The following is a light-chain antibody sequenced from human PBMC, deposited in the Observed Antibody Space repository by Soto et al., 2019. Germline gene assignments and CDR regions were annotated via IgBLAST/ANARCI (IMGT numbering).Light chain of an antibody. CDR2: DAS. CDR3: QQRSNWPPVIT. Sequence: EIVLTQSPATLSLSPGERATLSCRASQSFSSYLAWYQQKPGQAPRLLIYDASKRATGIPARFSGRGSGTDFTLTIGSLAPEDFAVYYCQQRSNWPPVITFGQGTRLEIK. CDR1: QSFSSY. V-gene: IGKV3-11*01. J-gene: IGKJ5*01.